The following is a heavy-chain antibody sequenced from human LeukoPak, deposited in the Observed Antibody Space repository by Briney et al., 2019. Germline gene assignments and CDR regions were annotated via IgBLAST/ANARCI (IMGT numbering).Heavy chain of an antibody. CDR3: AITEGDIVVVVAAHRAWYYMDV. J-gene: IGHJ6*03. CDR1: GGTFSSYA. CDR2: IIPIFGTA. V-gene: IGHV1-69*13. D-gene: IGHD2-15*01. Sequence: SVKVSCKASGGTFSSYAISWVRQAPGQELEWMGGIIPIFGTANYAQKFQGRVTITADEFTSTAYMELSSLRSEDTAVYYCAITEGDIVVVVAAHRAWYYMDVWGKGTTVTVSS.